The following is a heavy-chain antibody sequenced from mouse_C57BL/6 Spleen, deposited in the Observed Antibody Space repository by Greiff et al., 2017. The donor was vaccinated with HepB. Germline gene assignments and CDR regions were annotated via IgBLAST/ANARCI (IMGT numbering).Heavy chain of an antibody. Sequence: VQLQQPGAELVKPGASVKMSCKASGYTFTSYWITWVKQRPGQGLEWIGDIYPGSGSTNYNEKFKSKATLTVDTSSSTAYMQLSSLTSDDSAVYYCARRVIYYYGSGYFDVWGTGTTVTVSS. CDR1: GYTFTSYW. CDR2: IYPGSGST. CDR3: ARRVIYYYGSGYFDV. J-gene: IGHJ1*03. D-gene: IGHD1-1*01. V-gene: IGHV1-55*01.